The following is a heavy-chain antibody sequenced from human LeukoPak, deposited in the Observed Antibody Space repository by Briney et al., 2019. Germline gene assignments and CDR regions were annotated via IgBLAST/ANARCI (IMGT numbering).Heavy chain of an antibody. J-gene: IGHJ4*02. CDR2: IRHDGSNK. D-gene: IGHD5/OR15-5a*01. CDR1: GFTFSSYG. V-gene: IGHV3-30*02. Sequence: GGSLRLSCAASGFTFSSYGMHWVRQAPGKGLEWVAFIRHDGSNKYYADSVKGRFTISRDNSKNTLYLQMNSLRAGDTAVYYCARGGYSVYFFSGDYWGQGTLVTVSS. CDR3: ARGGYSVYFFSGDY.